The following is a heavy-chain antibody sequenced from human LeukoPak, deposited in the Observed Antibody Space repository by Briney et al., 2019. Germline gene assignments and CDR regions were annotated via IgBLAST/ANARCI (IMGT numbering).Heavy chain of an antibody. D-gene: IGHD2/OR15-2a*01. CDR1: GGSFSGYY. J-gene: IGHJ3*02. V-gene: IGHV4-34*01. Sequence: SETLSLTCAVYGGSFSGYYWSWIRQPPGKGLEWIGEINHSGSTNYNPSLKSRVTISVDTSKNQFSLKLSSVTAADTAVYYCARSTVYFDAFDIWDQGTMVTVSS. CDR2: INHSGST. CDR3: ARSTVYFDAFDI.